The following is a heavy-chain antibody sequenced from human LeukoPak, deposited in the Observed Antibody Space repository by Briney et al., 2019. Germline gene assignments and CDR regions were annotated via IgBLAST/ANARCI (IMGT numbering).Heavy chain of an antibody. CDR1: GFTFSNAW. V-gene: IGHV3-15*01. CDR2: IKSKTDGGTT. D-gene: IGHD3-10*01. J-gene: IGHJ3*02. CDR3: TTDKGGSGNPDAFDI. Sequence: GGSLRLSCAASGFTFSNAWMSWVRQDPGKGLEWVGRIKSKTDGGTTDYAAPVKGRFTISRDDSKNTLYLQMNSLKTEDTAVYYCTTDKGGSGNPDAFDIWGQGTMVTVSS.